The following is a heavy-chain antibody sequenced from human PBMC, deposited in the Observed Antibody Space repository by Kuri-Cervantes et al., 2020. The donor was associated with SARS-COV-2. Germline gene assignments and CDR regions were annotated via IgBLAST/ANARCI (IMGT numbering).Heavy chain of an antibody. CDR3: TSSIAVACTRVYYYYYYYGMDV. J-gene: IGHJ6*02. D-gene: IGHD6-19*01. V-gene: IGHV3-23*01. CDR2: ISCSGGST. Sequence: GGSLRLSCAASGFTFSGSAMHWVRQPSGKGLEWVSAISCSGGSTYYADSVKGRFTISRDNSKNTLYLQMNSLRAEDTAVYYCTSSIAVACTRVYYYYYYYGMDVWGQGTTVTVSS. CDR1: GFTFSGSA.